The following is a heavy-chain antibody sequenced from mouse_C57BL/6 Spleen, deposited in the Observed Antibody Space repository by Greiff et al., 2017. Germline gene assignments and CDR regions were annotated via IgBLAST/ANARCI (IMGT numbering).Heavy chain of an antibody. D-gene: IGHD1-1*01. CDR3: ARVYGSSFDY. Sequence: EVQLQESGPGLVKPSQSLSLTCSVTGYSITSGYYWNWIRQFPGNKLEWMGYISYDGSNNYNPSLKNRISITRDTSKNQFFLKLNSVTTEDTATYYCARVYGSSFDYWGQGTTLTVSS. J-gene: IGHJ2*01. V-gene: IGHV3-6*01. CDR1: GYSITSGYY. CDR2: ISYDGSN.